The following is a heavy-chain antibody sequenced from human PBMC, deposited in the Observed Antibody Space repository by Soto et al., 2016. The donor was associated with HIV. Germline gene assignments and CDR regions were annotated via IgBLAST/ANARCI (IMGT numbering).Heavy chain of an antibody. CDR1: GGTFSRYG. CDR2: IIPSLGTA. D-gene: IGHD1-26*01. Sequence: QVQLVQSGAEVKKPGSSVKVSCKASGGTFSRYGISWVRQAPGQGLEWMGGIIPSLGTANYAPKFQGRATITADESTSTAYMEPSSLRSEDTAVYYCARESGSYSHFDYWGQGTLVTVSS. V-gene: IGHV1-69*01. J-gene: IGHJ4*02. CDR3: ARESGSYSHFDY.